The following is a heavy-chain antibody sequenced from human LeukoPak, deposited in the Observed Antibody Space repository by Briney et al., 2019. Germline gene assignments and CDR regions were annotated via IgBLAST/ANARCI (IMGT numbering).Heavy chain of an antibody. CDR2: IYYSGST. CDR3: ATYYDGGGYRFDY. CDR1: GGSISSSSYY. V-gene: IGHV4-39*07. D-gene: IGHD3-22*01. Sequence: SETLSLTCTVSGGSISSSSYYWGWIRQPPGKGLEWIGSIYYSGSTYYNPSLKSRVTISVDTSKNQFSLKLSSVTAADTAVYYCATYYDGGGYRFDYWGQGTLVTVSS. J-gene: IGHJ4*02.